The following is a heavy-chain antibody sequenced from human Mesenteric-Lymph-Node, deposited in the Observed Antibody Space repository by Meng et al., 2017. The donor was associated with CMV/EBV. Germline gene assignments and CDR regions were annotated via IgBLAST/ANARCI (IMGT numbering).Heavy chain of an antibody. CDR2: ISGSGSTI. CDR1: GFPFSKAW. J-gene: IGHJ4*02. V-gene: IGHV3-11*01. D-gene: IGHD6-13*01. CDR3: ARGRGSSWFDY. Sequence: GESLKISCVASGFPFSKAWMTWVRQAPGQGLEWVSYISGSGSTIYYGDSVKGRFTVSRDNAKNSLYLQMNSLRADDTAVYYCARGRGSSWFDYWGQGTLVTVSS.